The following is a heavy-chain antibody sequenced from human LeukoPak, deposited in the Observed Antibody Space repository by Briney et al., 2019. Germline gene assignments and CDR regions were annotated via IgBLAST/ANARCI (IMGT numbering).Heavy chain of an antibody. CDR2: ISSSSTI. Sequence: GGSLRLSCAASGFTFSSYSMNWVRQAPGKGLEWVSYISSSSTIYYADSVKGRFTISRDNAKNSLYLQLNSLRAEDTAVYYCARQVSFGYSHGHHYYYYMDVWGKGTTVTVSS. CDR1: GFTFSSYS. CDR3: ARQVSFGYSHGHHYYYYMDV. J-gene: IGHJ6*03. D-gene: IGHD5-18*01. V-gene: IGHV3-48*04.